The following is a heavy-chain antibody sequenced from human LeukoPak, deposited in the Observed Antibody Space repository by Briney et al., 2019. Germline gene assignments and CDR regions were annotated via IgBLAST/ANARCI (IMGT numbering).Heavy chain of an antibody. J-gene: IGHJ3*02. V-gene: IGHV4-61*02. Sequence: SETLSLTCTVSGGSISSSSYYWSWIRQPAGKGLEWIGRIYTSGSTNYNPSLKSRVTISVDTSKNQFSLKLSSVTAADTAVYYCARDSTRDRAFDIWGQGTMVTVSS. CDR2: IYTSGST. CDR3: ARDSTRDRAFDI. CDR1: GGSISSSSYY. D-gene: IGHD2/OR15-2a*01.